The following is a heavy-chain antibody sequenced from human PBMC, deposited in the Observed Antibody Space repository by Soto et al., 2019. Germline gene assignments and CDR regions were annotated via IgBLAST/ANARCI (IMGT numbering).Heavy chain of an antibody. D-gene: IGHD5-12*01. CDR3: SIKGVHYAYPLDF. J-gene: IGHJ4*02. Sequence: QVQLVQSGTEVKTPGASVKVSCKASGYTFTHYDINWVRQATGQGLEWMGWMNPDTGSTDSAQTFQGRVTMTRDTSVSTAYMELRRLTSEDTAIYYCSIKGVHYAYPLDFWGQGTLVTVSS. CDR2: MNPDTGST. V-gene: IGHV1-8*01. CDR1: GYTFTHYD.